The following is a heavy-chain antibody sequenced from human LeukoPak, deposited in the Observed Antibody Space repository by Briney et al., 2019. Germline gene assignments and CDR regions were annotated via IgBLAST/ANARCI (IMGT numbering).Heavy chain of an antibody. J-gene: IGHJ6*03. V-gene: IGHV4-59*01. Sequence: SETLSLTCTVSGGSISTYYWSWIRQPPGKGLEWVGYIYYSGSTKYNPSLKSRVTISVDTSKNQFSLKLSSVTAADTAVYYCARGYITYYDFWSAPMGKNYYYYIDVWGKGTTVTVSS. CDR1: GGSISTYY. CDR2: IYYSGST. D-gene: IGHD3-3*01. CDR3: ARGYITYYDFWSAPMGKNYYYYIDV.